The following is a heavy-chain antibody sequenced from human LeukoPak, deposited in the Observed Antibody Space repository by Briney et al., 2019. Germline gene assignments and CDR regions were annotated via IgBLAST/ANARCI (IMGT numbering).Heavy chain of an antibody. D-gene: IGHD2-21*01. J-gene: IGHJ4*02. CDR1: GGTFSSYA. Sequence: GASVTVSCTASGGTFSSYAISRVRQAPGQGLEWMGGIIPIFGTANYAQKFQGRVTITADESTSTAYMELSSLRSEDTAVYYCWGGGWKKPFDYWGQGTLVTVSS. V-gene: IGHV1-69*13. CDR2: IIPIFGTA. CDR3: WGGGWKKPFDY.